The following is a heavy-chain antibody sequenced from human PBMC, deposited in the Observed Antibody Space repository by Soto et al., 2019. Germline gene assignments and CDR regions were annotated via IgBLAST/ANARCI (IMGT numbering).Heavy chain of an antibody. Sequence: GGSLRLSCAASGFTFNSYAMHWVRQAPGKGLEWVAVISYDGSNKYYADSVKGRFTISRDNSKNTLYLQMNSLRAEDTAVYYCARGWLLNYYYYYGMDVWGQGTTVTVSS. CDR2: ISYDGSNK. J-gene: IGHJ6*02. CDR1: GFTFNSYA. D-gene: IGHD3-22*01. CDR3: ARGWLLNYYYYYGMDV. V-gene: IGHV3-30-3*01.